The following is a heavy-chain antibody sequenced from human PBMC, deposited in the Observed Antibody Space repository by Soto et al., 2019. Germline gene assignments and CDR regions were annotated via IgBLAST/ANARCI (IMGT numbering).Heavy chain of an antibody. J-gene: IGHJ4*02. D-gene: IGHD3-16*01. CDR3: ASRYGGNFDY. V-gene: IGHV4-59*01. CDR2: IYYSGST. CDR1: GGSISSYY. Sequence: SETLSLTCTVSGGSISSYYRSWIRQPPGKGLEWIGYIYYSGSTNYNPSLKSRVTISVDTSKNQFSLKLSSVTAADTAVYYCASRYGGNFDYWGQGTLVTVSS.